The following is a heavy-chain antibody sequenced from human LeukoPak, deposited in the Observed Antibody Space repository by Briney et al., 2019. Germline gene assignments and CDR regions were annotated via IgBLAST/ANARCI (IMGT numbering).Heavy chain of an antibody. CDR2: IYPGDSDT. CDR3: ARSLYGVNTWFDY. J-gene: IGHJ4*02. D-gene: IGHD4/OR15-4a*01. Sequence: LGESLKISCKGSGYSFTSYWIGWVRQMPGKGLEWMGIIYPGDSDTRYSPSFQGQVTISADKSISTAYLQWSGLKASDTAMYYCARSLYGVNTWFDYWGQGTLVTVSS. CDR1: GYSFTSYW. V-gene: IGHV5-51*01.